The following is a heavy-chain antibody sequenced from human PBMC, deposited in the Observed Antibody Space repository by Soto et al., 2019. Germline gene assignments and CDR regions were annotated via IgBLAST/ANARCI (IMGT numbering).Heavy chain of an antibody. D-gene: IGHD5-12*01. CDR2: IYYSGTT. V-gene: IGHV4-61*01. Sequence: PSETLSLTCTVSGGSVSSGSYYWSWIRQPPGKGLEWIGKIYYSGTTNYNPALKSRVTISVDTSKNQFSLKLSSVTAADTAVYYCARVEMATLSNFDYWGQGTLVTVSS. J-gene: IGHJ4*02. CDR3: ARVEMATLSNFDY. CDR1: GGSVSSGSYY.